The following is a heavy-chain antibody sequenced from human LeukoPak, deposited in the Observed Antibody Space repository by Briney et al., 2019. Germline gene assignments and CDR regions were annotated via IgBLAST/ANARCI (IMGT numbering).Heavy chain of an antibody. CDR1: GYTFTSYG. J-gene: IGHJ4*02. CDR2: IYPGDYDT. CDR3: ARQGHGSGIPPNY. V-gene: IGHV5-51*01. Sequence: GESLKIYCQGSGYTFTSYGISWVGQAPGQGLEWMGIIYPGDYDTRYSPSFQGQVTILADKSISTAYLQWCSLKASDTAMYYCARQGHGSGIPPNYWGQGTLVTVSS. D-gene: IGHD3-10*01.